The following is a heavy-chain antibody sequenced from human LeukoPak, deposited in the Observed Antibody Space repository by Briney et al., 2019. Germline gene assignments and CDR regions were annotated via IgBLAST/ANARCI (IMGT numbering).Heavy chain of an antibody. Sequence: GASVKVSCKASGYTFTGYYMHWVRQAPGQGLEWMGWINPNSGGTNYAQKFQGRVTMTRDTSISTAYMELSRLRSDDTAVYYCARGRGYYYDSSGYSDYWGQGTLVTVSS. CDR2: INPNSGGT. D-gene: IGHD3-22*01. CDR3: ARGRGYYYDSSGYSDY. J-gene: IGHJ4*02. V-gene: IGHV1-2*02. CDR1: GYTFTGYY.